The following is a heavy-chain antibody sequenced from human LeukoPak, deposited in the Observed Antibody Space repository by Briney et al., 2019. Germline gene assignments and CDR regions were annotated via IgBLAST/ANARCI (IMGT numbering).Heavy chain of an antibody. CDR2: RFPSSVEI. CDR1: GFTFSTFA. V-gene: IGHV3-23*01. D-gene: IGHD6-19*01. Sequence: QSGGSLRLSCAASGFTFSTFAMIWVRQPPGKGLEWVSTRFPSSVEIHYADSVKGRFTISRGNSRSTLSLQMDSLRAEDTAVYYCARDGGYSSGWYGLNWFDPWGQGTLVTVSS. CDR3: ARDGGYSSGWYGLNWFDP. J-gene: IGHJ5*02.